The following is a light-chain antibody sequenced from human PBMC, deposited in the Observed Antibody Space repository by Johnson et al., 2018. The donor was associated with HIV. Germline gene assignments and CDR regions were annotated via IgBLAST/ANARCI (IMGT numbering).Light chain of an antibody. CDR1: SYNNGNNY. CDR3: GTWDTRRSGGGV. Sequence: QSVLTQPPSVSAAPGQKVTISCSGSSYNNGNNYVSCYLQLHGTAPKLLIYENNTRPSGIPARFSVSTSGTSATLGITLLLPGDEADYYYGTWDTRRSGGGVFGTGTKVTVL. CDR2: ENN. V-gene: IGLV1-51*02. J-gene: IGLJ1*01.